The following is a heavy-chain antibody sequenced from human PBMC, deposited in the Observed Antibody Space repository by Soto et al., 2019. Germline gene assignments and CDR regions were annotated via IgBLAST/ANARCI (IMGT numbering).Heavy chain of an antibody. Sequence: GASVTVSCKSSGGTFSSYAISWVRQTPGQGLEWMGGIIPIFGTANYAQKFQGRVTITADKSTSTAYMELSSLRSEDTAVYYCARDLDYYDSSGQVDQYWGQGSLVTVSS. V-gene: IGHV1-69*06. J-gene: IGHJ4*02. CDR1: GGTFSSYA. CDR2: IIPIFGTA. CDR3: ARDLDYYDSSGQVDQY. D-gene: IGHD3-22*01.